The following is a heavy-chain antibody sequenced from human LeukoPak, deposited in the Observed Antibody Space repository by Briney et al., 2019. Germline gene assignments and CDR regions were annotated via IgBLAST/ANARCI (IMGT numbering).Heavy chain of an antibody. CDR2: INPSGSN. CDR3: ARGRQDVTMIVVVMTAVSYYLDV. Sequence: PSETLSLTCAVYGGPFCGYYWTWIRQTREKGLEWIGEINPSGSNNYHLSHKSRVTISVDTSKKQFSLALSSVTAADTAVYYCARGRQDVTMIVVVMTAVSYYLDVWGKGTTVTVS. V-gene: IGHV4-34*01. J-gene: IGHJ6*03. D-gene: IGHD3-22*01. CDR1: GGPFCGYY.